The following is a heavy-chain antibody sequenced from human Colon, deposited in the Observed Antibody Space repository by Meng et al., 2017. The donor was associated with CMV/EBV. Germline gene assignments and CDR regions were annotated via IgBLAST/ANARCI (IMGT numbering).Heavy chain of an antibody. CDR2: ISVYNGDT. J-gene: IGHJ6*02. CDR3: AKDMRPYCSKSACYTPYDS. CDR1: GYNFPRHG. V-gene: IGHV1-18*04. Sequence: ASVKVSCKASGYNFPRHGIAWVRQVPGQGLEWLGWISVYNGDTDYAQKFEGRLTLTTDTSTTTAYMELRSLRSDDSAVYFCAKDMRPYCSKSACYTPYDSWGQGTTVTVSS. D-gene: IGHD2-15*01.